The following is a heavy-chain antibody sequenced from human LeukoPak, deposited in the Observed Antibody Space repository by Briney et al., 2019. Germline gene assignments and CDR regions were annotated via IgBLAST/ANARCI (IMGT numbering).Heavy chain of an antibody. CDR2: SYYSGST. CDR1: GGSVSSGSYY. CDR3: ARGVGFGEFFDWFDP. D-gene: IGHD3-10*01. V-gene: IGHV4-61*01. J-gene: IGHJ5*02. Sequence: SETLSLTCTVSGGSVSSGSYYWSWIRQPPGKGLEWIGYSYYSGSTNYNPSLKSRVTISVDTSKNQFSLKLSSVTAADTAVYYCARGVGFGEFFDWFDPWGQGTLVTVSS.